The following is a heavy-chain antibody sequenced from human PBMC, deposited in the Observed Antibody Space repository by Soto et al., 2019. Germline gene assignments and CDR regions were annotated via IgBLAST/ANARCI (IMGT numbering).Heavy chain of an antibody. CDR2: IIPIFGTA. CDR1: GCTFSSYA. D-gene: IGHD3-3*01. CDR3: AAFHDFWSGYLSDYYYGMDV. V-gene: IGHV1-69*05. Sequence: ASVKVSCKASGCTFSSYAISWVRQAPGQGLEWMGGIIPIFGTANYAQKFQERVTITRDMSTSTAYMELSSLRSEDTAVYYCAAFHDFWSGYLSDYYYGMDVWG. J-gene: IGHJ6*02.